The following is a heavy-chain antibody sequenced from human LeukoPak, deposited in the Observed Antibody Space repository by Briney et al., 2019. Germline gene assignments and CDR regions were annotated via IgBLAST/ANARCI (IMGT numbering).Heavy chain of an antibody. D-gene: IGHD5-24*01. CDR2: IYYSGSS. CDR1: WGSISSGGYY. Sequence: SETLSLTCTVSWGSISSGGYYCSWIRQHPGKGLEWIGYIYYSGSSYYNPSLKSRVTISVDTSKNQFSLKLTSVTAADTAVYYCERGEMATTYYFDYWGQGTLVTVSS. CDR3: ERGEMATTYYFDY. J-gene: IGHJ4*02. V-gene: IGHV4-31*03.